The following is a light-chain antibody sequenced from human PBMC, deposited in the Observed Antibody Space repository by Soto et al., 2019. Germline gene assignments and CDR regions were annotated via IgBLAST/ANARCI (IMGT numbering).Light chain of an antibody. J-gene: IGLJ1*01. CDR1: SSNIGSNT. V-gene: IGLV1-44*01. CDR3: QTYDSGLSGLYV. Sequence: SALTQPPSASGTPGQRVTISCSGSSSNIGSNTVNWYQQLPGTAPKLLIYSNNQRPSGVPDRFSGSKSGTSASLAIAGLQTEDEGDYYCQTYDSGLSGLYVFGTGTKVTVL. CDR2: SNN.